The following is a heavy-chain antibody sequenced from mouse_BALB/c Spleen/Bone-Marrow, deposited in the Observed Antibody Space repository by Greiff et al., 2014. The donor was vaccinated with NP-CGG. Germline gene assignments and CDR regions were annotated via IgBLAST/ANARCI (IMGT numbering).Heavy chain of an antibody. CDR2: IFPGDGDT. CDR3: ARGDFDYDFTMDY. Sequence: QVQLQQSGAELVRPGSSVKISCEASGYVFSSYWMNWVKQRPGQGLEWIGQIFPGDGDTNYNEQFKGKATLTADRSSSTAFMQLSSLTSEDSAVYFCARGDFDYDFTMDYWGQGTSVTVSS. J-gene: IGHJ4*01. V-gene: IGHV1-80*01. D-gene: IGHD2-4*01. CDR1: GYVFSSYW.